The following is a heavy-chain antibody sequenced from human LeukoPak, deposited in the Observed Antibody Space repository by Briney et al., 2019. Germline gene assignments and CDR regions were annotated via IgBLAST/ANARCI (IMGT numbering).Heavy chain of an antibody. D-gene: IGHD5-24*01. J-gene: IGHJ4*02. CDR3: ARDAETSLAN. CDR1: GFAVSSKY. Sequence: GSLRLSCAASGFAVSSKYMNWVRQAPGKGLEWVTVIYLDGRADYADSVKGRFTISSDNSKNTVYLQMNSLKDEDTAVYYCARDAETSLANWGQGTLVSVSP. V-gene: IGHV3-66*01. CDR2: IYLDGRA.